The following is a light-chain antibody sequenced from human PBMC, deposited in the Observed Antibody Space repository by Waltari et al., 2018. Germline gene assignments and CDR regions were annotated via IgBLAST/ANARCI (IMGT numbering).Light chain of an antibody. J-gene: IGKJ1*01. Sequence: EIVLTQSPGILSLSPGERATLPCRASQSVSRTLAWYQQKPGQAPRLLIYGASTRATGIPDRFSGGGSGTDFSLTISRLEPEDVAVYYCRHYVRLPATFGQGTKVEIK. CDR1: QSVSRT. CDR3: RHYVRLPAT. V-gene: IGKV3-20*01. CDR2: GAS.